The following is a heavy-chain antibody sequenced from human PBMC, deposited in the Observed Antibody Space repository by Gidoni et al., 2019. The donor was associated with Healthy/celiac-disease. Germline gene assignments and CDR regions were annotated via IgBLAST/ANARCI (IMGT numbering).Heavy chain of an antibody. D-gene: IGHD2-2*01. CDR3: ARDAVVVPAAISYYFDY. V-gene: IGHV3-30*03. Sequence: QVQLVESGGGVVQPGRSMRLSCEASGFTFSSYGMHWVRQAPGKGLGWVAVISYDGSNKYYADSVKGRFTISRDNSKNTLYLQMNSLRAEDTAVYYCARDAVVVPAAISYYFDYWGQGTLVTVSS. J-gene: IGHJ4*02. CDR1: GFTFSSYG. CDR2: ISYDGSNK.